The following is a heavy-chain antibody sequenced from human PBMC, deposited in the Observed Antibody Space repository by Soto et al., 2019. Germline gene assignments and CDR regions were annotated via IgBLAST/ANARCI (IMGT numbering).Heavy chain of an antibody. CDR2: ISAYNGNT. V-gene: IGHV1-18*01. D-gene: IGHD1-26*01. J-gene: IGHJ4*02. CDR1: GYTLTSYG. Sequence: VSVKVSCKASGYTLTSYGISWLRLAPGQGLEWMGWISAYNGNTNYAQTLQGRVTMTTDTSTSTAYMELRSLRSDDTAVYYCARGVGASYYFDYWGQGTLVTVSS. CDR3: ARGVGASYYFDY.